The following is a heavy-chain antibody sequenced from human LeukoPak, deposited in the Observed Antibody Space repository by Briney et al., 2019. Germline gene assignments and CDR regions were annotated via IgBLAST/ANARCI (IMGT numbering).Heavy chain of an antibody. CDR1: GYTLTSYY. Sequence: GASVTVSCTASGYTLTSYYMHWMRQAPGPGHEWMGIINPSSGSTSYAQKFQGRVTMTSDTSTSTVYMELSSLRSQDTAVYYCARGRYNPSYYFDYWGQRPQVTVSS. CDR3: ARGRYNPSYYFDY. J-gene: IGHJ4*02. V-gene: IGHV1-46*01. CDR2: INPSSGST. D-gene: IGHD5-24*01.